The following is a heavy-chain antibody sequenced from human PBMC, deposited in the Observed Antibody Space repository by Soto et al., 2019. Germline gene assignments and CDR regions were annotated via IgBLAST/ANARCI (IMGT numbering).Heavy chain of an antibody. D-gene: IGHD6-6*01. CDR3: AKDRAGIAARPKLDY. CDR2: ISGSGGST. Sequence: GGSLRLSCAASGFTFSSYAMGWVRQAPGKGLEWVSAISGSGGSTYYAESVKGRFTISRDNSKNKLNLQMNSMRAEDTALFYCAKDRAGIAARPKLDYWGQGTLVTVS. CDR1: GFTFSSYA. J-gene: IGHJ4*02. V-gene: IGHV3-23*01.